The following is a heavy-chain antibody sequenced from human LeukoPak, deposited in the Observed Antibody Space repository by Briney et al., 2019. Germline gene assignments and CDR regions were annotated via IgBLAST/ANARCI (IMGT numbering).Heavy chain of an antibody. J-gene: IGHJ2*01. Sequence: SKTLSLTCTVSGGSISSYYWSWIRQPPGKGLEWIGYIYYSGRTNYNPSLKSRVTISVDTSKNQFSLKLSSVTAADTAVYYCARARGGDYGDYWYFDLWGRGTLVTVSS. CDR1: GGSISSYY. CDR2: IYYSGRT. CDR3: ARARGGDYGDYWYFDL. V-gene: IGHV4-59*01. D-gene: IGHD4-17*01.